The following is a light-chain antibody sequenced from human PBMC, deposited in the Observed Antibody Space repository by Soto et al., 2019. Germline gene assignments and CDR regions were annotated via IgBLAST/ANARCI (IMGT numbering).Light chain of an antibody. V-gene: IGKV3-20*01. Sequence: EIVLTQSPGTLSLSPGERATLSCRASQSVDSTYLAWYQQKPDQSPRLLIYATSTRAAGIPDRISGSGSGTDFTLTISRLEPDDVAVYYCQQYDTSPPMYTFGQGTRWIS. CDR1: QSVDSTY. CDR2: ATS. J-gene: IGKJ2*01. CDR3: QQYDTSPPMYT.